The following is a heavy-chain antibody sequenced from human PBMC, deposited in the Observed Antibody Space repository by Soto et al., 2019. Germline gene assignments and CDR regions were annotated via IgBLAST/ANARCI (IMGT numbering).Heavy chain of an antibody. CDR3: THRRAFDWFLYEDN. D-gene: IGHD3-9*01. CDR2: IDSGDDK. J-gene: IGHJ4*02. CDR1: GFSLNTSGLG. V-gene: IGHV2-5*02. Sequence: QITLKESGPTLVRPTQTLTLTCSFSGFSLNTSGLGVAWVRQSPGKALEWLAFIDSGDDKLYSPSLKTRLTITQDTSKNQVFLTLTNVDPVDTGTYFCTHRRAFDWFLYEDNWGQGTLITVS.